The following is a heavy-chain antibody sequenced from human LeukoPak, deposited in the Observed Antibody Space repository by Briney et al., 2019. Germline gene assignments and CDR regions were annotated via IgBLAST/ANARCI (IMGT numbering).Heavy chain of an antibody. CDR2: MSYDGSYK. D-gene: IGHD3-22*01. V-gene: IGHV3-30*14. CDR3: ARSHYYDRAGYLTGPFDY. CDR1: GFTFNMSA. J-gene: IGHJ4*02. Sequence: QPGGPLRLSCAASGFTFNMSAIHWVRQAPGKGLEWAALMSYDGSYKYYADSVKGRFTVSRDSSKNTLSLQMNSLRVEDTAVYYCARSHYYDRAGYLTGPFDYWGQGTLVTVSS.